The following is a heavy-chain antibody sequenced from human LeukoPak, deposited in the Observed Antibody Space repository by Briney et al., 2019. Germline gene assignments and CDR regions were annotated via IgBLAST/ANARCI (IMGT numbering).Heavy chain of an antibody. J-gene: IGHJ4*02. CDR3: ARGADSSGYYSIFYFDY. CDR1: GGSISSYY. D-gene: IGHD3-22*01. Sequence: SETLSLTCTVSGGSISSYYWNWIRQPPGKGLEWIGYIYYSGSTNYNPSLKSRVTISVDTSKNQFSLKLSSVAAADTAVYYCARGADSSGYYSIFYFDYWGQGTLVTVSS. CDR2: IYYSGST. V-gene: IGHV4-59*01.